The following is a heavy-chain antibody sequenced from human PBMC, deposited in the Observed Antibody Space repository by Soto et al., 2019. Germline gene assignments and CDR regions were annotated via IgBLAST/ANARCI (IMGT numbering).Heavy chain of an antibody. J-gene: IGHJ4*02. V-gene: IGHV5-51*01. D-gene: IGHD6-13*01. CDR2: IYPADSDI. Sequence: GESLKISCKGSGYGFTSYWIGWVRQMPGKGLEWMGSIYPADSDIRYSPSFQGQVTMSADKSISTAYLQWSSLKASDTAMYYCARLQAAAGDNDLTFDYWGQGTLVTVS. CDR3: ARLQAAAGDNDLTFDY. CDR1: GYGFTSYW.